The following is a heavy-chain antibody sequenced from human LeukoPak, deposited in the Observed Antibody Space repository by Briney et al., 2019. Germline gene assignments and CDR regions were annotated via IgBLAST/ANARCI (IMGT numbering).Heavy chain of an antibody. CDR3: ARDLVAVAENYYYMDV. CDR2: IYYSGST. J-gene: IGHJ6*03. V-gene: IGHV4-59*01. Sequence: SETLSLTCTVSGGSISSYYWSWIRRPPGKGLEWIGYIYYSGSTNYNPSLKSRVTISVDTSKNQFSLKLSSVTAADTAVYYCARDLVAVAENYYYMDVWGKGTTVTVSS. D-gene: IGHD6-19*01. CDR1: GGSISSYY.